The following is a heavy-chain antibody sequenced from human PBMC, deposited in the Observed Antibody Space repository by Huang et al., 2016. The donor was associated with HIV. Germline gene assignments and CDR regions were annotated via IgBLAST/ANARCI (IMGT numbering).Heavy chain of an antibody. CDR1: GFTVSSNY. Sequence: EVQLVESGGGLIQPGGSLRLSCAASGFTVSSNYMSWVRQAPGKGMEWVSVIYRGGSTYYADSVKGRFTISRDNSKNTLYLQMNSLRAEDTAMYYCARASMTTVTPSYGMDVWGQGTTVTVSS. CDR2: IYRGGST. D-gene: IGHD4-17*01. J-gene: IGHJ6*02. V-gene: IGHV3-53*01. CDR3: ARASMTTVTPSYGMDV.